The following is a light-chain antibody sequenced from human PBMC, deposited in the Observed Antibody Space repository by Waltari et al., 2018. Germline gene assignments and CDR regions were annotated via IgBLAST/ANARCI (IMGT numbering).Light chain of an antibody. CDR1: QDIGNW. V-gene: IGKV1-12*01. J-gene: IGKJ1*01. CDR3: QQSDTVPWT. CDR2: AAS. Sequence: EIQMTQSPSSVSASVGDKVTITCRSSQDIGNWLAWYQQKPGKAPKLLISAASSLQSGVPSRCIGSRAGTDFNLTISGLQPEDYATYGCQQSDTVPWTFGQGTKLAVK.